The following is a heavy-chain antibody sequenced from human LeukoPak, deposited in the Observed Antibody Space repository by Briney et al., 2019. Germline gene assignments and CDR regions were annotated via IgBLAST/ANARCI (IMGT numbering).Heavy chain of an antibody. V-gene: IGHV1-46*03. CDR1: GYTFTSYY. D-gene: IGHD3-3*01. Sequence: GASVKVSCKASGYTFTSYYMHWVRQAPGQGLEWMGIINPSGGSTSYAQKFQGRVTMTRDTSTSTVYMERSSLRSEDTAVYYCARRAYDFWSGLSYYFDYWGQGTLVTVSS. CDR3: ARRAYDFWSGLSYYFDY. CDR2: INPSGGST. J-gene: IGHJ4*02.